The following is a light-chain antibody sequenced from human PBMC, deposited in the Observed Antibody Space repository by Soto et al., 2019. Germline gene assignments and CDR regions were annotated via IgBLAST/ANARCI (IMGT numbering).Light chain of an antibody. CDR2: GAS. CDR3: QQYGSSPPT. V-gene: IGKV3-20*01. J-gene: IGKJ2*01. Sequence: EIVLTQSPGTLSLSPGERATLSCRASQSVSSSYLAWYQQKPGQAPRLLIYGASSRATGIPDRFSGSGSGTDFTLTISRLELEDFAVYYCQQYGSSPPTFGQGTKLEIK. CDR1: QSVSSSY.